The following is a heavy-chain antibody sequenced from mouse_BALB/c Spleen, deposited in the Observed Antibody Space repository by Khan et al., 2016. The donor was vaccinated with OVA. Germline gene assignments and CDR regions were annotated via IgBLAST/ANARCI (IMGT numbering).Heavy chain of an antibody. CDR2: INPSNGRT. J-gene: IGHJ2*01. Sequence: QVQLQQSGAELVKPGASVKLSCKASGYTFTSYWMHWVKQRPGQGLEWIGEINPSNGRTNYNEKFKSKAPLTVDKSSSTAYMQLSSPTSEDSAVYYCARVITRDYWGQGTTLTVSS. CDR3: ARVITRDY. CDR1: GYTFTSYW. V-gene: IGHV1S81*02. D-gene: IGHD6-1*01.